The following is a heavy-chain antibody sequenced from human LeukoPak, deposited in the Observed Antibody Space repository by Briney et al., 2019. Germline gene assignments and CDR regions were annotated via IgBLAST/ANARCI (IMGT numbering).Heavy chain of an antibody. V-gene: IGHV4-39*07. D-gene: IGHD4-17*01. CDR1: GFTFSSYS. CDR2: IYYSGST. CDR3: ARRYDYGDYDAFDI. Sequence: GSLRLSCAASGFTFSSYSMNWVRQPPGKGLEWIGSIYYSGSTYYNPSLKSRVTISVDTSKNQFSLKLSSVTAADTAVYYCARRYDYGDYDAFDIWGQGTMVTVSS. J-gene: IGHJ3*02.